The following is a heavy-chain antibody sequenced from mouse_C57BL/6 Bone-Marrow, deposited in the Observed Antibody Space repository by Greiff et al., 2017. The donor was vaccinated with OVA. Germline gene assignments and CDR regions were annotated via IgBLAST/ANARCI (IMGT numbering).Heavy chain of an antibody. D-gene: IGHD1-1*01. CDR3: ARHPVITTVVAVDY. V-gene: IGHV5-6*01. J-gene: IGHJ2*01. CDR1: GFTFSSYG. Sequence: EVQVVESGGDLVKPGGSLKLSCAASGFTFSSYGMSWVRQPPDKRLEWVATISSGGSYTYYPDSVKGRFTISRDNAKNTLYLQMSSLKSEDTAMYYCARHPVITTVVAVDYWGQGTTLTVSS. CDR2: ISSGGSYT.